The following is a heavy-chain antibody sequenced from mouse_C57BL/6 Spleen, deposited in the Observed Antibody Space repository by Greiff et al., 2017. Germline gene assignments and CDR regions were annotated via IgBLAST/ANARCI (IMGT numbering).Heavy chain of an antibody. J-gene: IGHJ1*03. Sequence: VKLQESGAELVRPGASVTLSCKASGYTFTDYEMHWVKQTPVHGLEWIGAIDPETGGTAYNQKFKGKAILTADKSSSTAYMELRSLTSEDSAVYYCTREDYGSSNWYFDVWGTGTTVTVSS. CDR2: IDPETGGT. CDR1: GYTFTDYE. CDR3: TREDYGSSNWYFDV. V-gene: IGHV1-15*01. D-gene: IGHD1-1*01.